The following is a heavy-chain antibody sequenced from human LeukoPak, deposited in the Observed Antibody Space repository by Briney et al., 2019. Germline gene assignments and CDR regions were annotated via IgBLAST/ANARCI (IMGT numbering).Heavy chain of an antibody. Sequence: PGGPLRLSCVASGFTFTSYVMIWVRQAPGEGLEWFASITGGGGDTYYADSVKGRFTVSRDNSKNTVYLQMNSLSVEDTAMYYCAKGSSSSRPYYFDYWGQGTLVTVSS. J-gene: IGHJ4*02. CDR1: GFTFTSYV. CDR3: AKGSSSSRPYYFDY. V-gene: IGHV3-23*01. D-gene: IGHD6-6*01. CDR2: ITGGGGDT.